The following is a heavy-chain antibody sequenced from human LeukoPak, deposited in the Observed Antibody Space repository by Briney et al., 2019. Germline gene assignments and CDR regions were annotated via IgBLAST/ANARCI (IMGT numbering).Heavy chain of an antibody. CDR2: IIPILGTA. Sequence: SVKVSRKASRGTFSSYAISWVRQPPAQGLEWMGGIIPILGTAHYAQKFQGRVTITADESTSTAYMELSSLRSEDTAVYYCARSGGRSQNWFDTWGQGTLVTVSS. D-gene: IGHD2-15*01. V-gene: IGHV1-69*13. CDR1: RGTFSSYA. J-gene: IGHJ5*02. CDR3: ARSGGRSQNWFDT.